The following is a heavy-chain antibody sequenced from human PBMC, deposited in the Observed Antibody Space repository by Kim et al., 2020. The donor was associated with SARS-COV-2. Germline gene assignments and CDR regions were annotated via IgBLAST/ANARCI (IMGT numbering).Heavy chain of an antibody. Sequence: SLKRRVTISVDTSKNQFSLKLSSVTAADTAVYYCARALRGSGTYYYGMDVWGQGTTVTVSS. D-gene: IGHD3-10*01. V-gene: IGHV4-34*01. J-gene: IGHJ6*02. CDR3: ARALRGSGTYYYGMDV.